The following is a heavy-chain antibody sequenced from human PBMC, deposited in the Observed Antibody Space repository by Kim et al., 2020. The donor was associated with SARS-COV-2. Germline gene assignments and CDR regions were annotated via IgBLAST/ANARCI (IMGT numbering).Heavy chain of an antibody. Sequence: ASVKVSCKVSGYTLTELSMHWVRQAPGKGLEWMGGFDPEDGETIYAQKFQGRVTMTEDTSTDTAYMELSSLRSEDTAVYYCATAGYCSSTSCYPYYYYGMDVWGQGTTVTVSS. D-gene: IGHD2-2*01. CDR2: FDPEDGET. CDR1: GYTLTELS. CDR3: ATAGYCSSTSCYPYYYYGMDV. J-gene: IGHJ6*02. V-gene: IGHV1-24*01.